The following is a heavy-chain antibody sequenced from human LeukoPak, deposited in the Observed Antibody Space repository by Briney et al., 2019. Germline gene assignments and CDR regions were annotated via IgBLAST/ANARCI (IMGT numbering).Heavy chain of an antibody. Sequence: ASVKVSCKASGYTFTSYGISWVRQAPGQGLEWMGWISAYNGNTNYAQKLQGRVTMTTGTSTSTAYMELRSLRSDDTAVYYCARDPVVPAATGPYYYYYMDVWGKGTTVTVSS. J-gene: IGHJ6*03. V-gene: IGHV1-18*01. CDR2: ISAYNGNT. CDR3: ARDPVVPAATGPYYYYYMDV. CDR1: GYTFTSYG. D-gene: IGHD2-2*01.